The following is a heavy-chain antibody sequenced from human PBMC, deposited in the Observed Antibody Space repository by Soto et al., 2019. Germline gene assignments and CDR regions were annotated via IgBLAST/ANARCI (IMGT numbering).Heavy chain of an antibody. D-gene: IGHD7-27*01. V-gene: IGHV3-33*01. CDR2: IWYDGSNT. CDR3: VRDLLGSGGHFDY. J-gene: IGHJ4*02. Sequence: PGGSLRLSCAASGFIFSSFGMHWVRQAPGKGLEWVAHIWYDGSNTYYADSVKGRFTLSRDNSRNTLYLQMNSLRAEDTAVYHCVRDLLGSGGHFDYWGQGTPVTVSS. CDR1: GFIFSSFG.